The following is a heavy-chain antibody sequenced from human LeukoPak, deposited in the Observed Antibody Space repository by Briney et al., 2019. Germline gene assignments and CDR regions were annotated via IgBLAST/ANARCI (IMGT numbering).Heavy chain of an antibody. J-gene: IGHJ4*02. D-gene: IGHD3-10*01. CDR2: ISTISSTI. V-gene: IGHV3-48*04. CDR1: GFTFSSYS. Sequence: GGSLRLSCAASGFTFSSYSMNWVRQAPGKGLEWVSYISTISSTIYYADSVKDRFTISRDNAKNSMYLKMNSLRAEDTAVYYCARDRWVPTGNFDYWGQGTLVTVS. CDR3: ARDRWVPTGNFDY.